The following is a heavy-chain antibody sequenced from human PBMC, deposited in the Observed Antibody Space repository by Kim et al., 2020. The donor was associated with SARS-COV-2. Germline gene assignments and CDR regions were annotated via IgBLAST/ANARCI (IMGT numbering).Heavy chain of an antibody. J-gene: IGHJ3*02. CDR1: GFTFDDYA. CDR2: ISWNSGSI. CDR3: AKDISYGGNRGMGAFDI. V-gene: IGHV3-9*01. Sequence: GGSLRLSCAASGFTFDDYAMHWVRQAPGKGLEWVSGISWNSGSIGYADSVKGRFTISRDNAKNSLYLQLNSLRAEDTALYYCAKDISYGGNRGMGAFDI. D-gene: IGHD4-17*01.